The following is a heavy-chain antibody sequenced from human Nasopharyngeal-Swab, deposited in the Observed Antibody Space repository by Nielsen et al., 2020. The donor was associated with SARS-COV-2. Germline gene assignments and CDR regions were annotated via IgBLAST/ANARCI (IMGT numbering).Heavy chain of an antibody. CDR1: GLTVSSNY. D-gene: IGHD5-18*01. V-gene: IGHV3-53*01. Sequence: GESLKISCAVSGLTVSSNYMSWVRQAPGKGLEWVSVIYSDGRTYYTDSVKGRFTISRDTSKNTLYLQMNSLRAEDAAVYYCAREVRGYIDCWGQGTLVAVSS. J-gene: IGHJ4*02. CDR3: AREVRGYIDC. CDR2: IYSDGRT.